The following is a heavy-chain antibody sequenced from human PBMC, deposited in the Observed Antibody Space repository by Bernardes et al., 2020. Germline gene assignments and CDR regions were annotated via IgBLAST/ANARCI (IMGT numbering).Heavy chain of an antibody. Sequence: SETLSLTCAVYGGSFSGYYWSWIRQPPGKGLEWIGEINHSGSTNYNPSLKSRVTISVDTSKNQFSLKLSSVTAADTAVYYCARGRLWPARYWGQGTLVTVSS. J-gene: IGHJ4*02. V-gene: IGHV4-34*01. CDR1: GGSFSGYY. CDR2: INHSGST. CDR3: ARGRLWPARY.